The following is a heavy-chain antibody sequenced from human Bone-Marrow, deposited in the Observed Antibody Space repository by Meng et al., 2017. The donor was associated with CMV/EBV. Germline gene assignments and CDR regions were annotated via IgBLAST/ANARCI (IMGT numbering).Heavy chain of an antibody. V-gene: IGHV3-7*01. J-gene: IGHJ4*02. CDR2: IKEDGSQK. Sequence: GGSLRLSCAASGFIFSKHWMSWVRQAPGKGLEWVANIKEDGSQKYYVDSVKGRFTISRDNADNSLYLQMNRLRAEDTAVYYCARDVGWLAHDYWGQGTLVTVSS. CDR1: GFIFSKHW. D-gene: IGHD5-12*01. CDR3: ARDVGWLAHDY.